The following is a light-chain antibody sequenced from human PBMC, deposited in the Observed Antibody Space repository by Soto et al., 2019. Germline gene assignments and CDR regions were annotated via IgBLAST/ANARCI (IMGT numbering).Light chain of an antibody. CDR1: SGSIASNY. Sequence: NFMLTQPHSVSESPGKTVTISCTRSSGSIASNYVQWYQQRPGSAPTTVIYEDNQRPSGVPDRFSGSIDSSSNSASLTISGLKTEDEADYYCLSYDGSRVFGGGTKLTVL. CDR3: LSYDGSRV. J-gene: IGLJ2*01. CDR2: EDN. V-gene: IGLV6-57*04.